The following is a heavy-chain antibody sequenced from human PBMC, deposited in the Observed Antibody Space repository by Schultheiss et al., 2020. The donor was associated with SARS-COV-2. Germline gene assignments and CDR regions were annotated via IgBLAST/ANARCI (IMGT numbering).Heavy chain of an antibody. J-gene: IGHJ6*02. Sequence: GGSLRLSCAASGFTFSSYAMSWVRQAPGKGLEWVSSIISSSSYIFYADSVKGRFTISRDNAKNSLYLQMNSLRAEDTAVYYCTREAHGMDVWGQGTTVTVSS. CDR2: IISSSSYI. CDR3: TREAHGMDV. CDR1: GFTFSSYA. V-gene: IGHV3-21*04.